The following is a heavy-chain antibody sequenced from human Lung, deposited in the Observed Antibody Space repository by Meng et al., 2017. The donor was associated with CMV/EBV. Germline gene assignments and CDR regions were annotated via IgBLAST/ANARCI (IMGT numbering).Heavy chain of an antibody. D-gene: IGHD1-26*01. CDR1: GFTFSSYG. CDR3: AKDYSFDY. J-gene: IGHJ4*02. Sequence: GESLKISCAASGFTFSSYGMHWVRQAPGKGLEWVAFIRYDGSNKYYADSVKGRFTISRDNSKNTLYPQMNSLRAEDTAVYYCAKDYSFDYWGQGTLVTVSS. CDR2: IRYDGSNK. V-gene: IGHV3-30*02.